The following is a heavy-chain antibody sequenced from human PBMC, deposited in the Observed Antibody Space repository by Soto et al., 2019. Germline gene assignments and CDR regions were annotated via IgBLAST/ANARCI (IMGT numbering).Heavy chain of an antibody. CDR3: AKDRRGYSYGSPDY. V-gene: IGHV3-30*18. Sequence: GGSLRLSCAASGFTFSSYGMHWVRQAPGKGLEWVAVISYDGSNKYYADSVKGRFTISRDNSKNTLYLQMNSLRAEDTAVYYCAKDRRGYSYGSPDYWGQGTLVTVSS. D-gene: IGHD5-18*01. CDR1: GFTFSSYG. CDR2: ISYDGSNK. J-gene: IGHJ4*02.